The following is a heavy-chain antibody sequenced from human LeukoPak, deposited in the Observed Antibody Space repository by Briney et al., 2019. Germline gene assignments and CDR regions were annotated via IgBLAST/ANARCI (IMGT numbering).Heavy chain of an antibody. D-gene: IGHD3-3*01. V-gene: IGHV3-48*01. CDR1: GFTFSSYS. Sequence: PGGSLRLSCTASGFTFSSYSMNWVRQAPGKGLEWVSYISSSSSTIYYADSVKGRFTISRDNAKNSLYLQMNSLRAEDTAVYYCARGGSSGIFGVAISFDYWGQGTLVTVSS. CDR2: ISSSSSTI. J-gene: IGHJ4*02. CDR3: ARGGSSGIFGVAISFDY.